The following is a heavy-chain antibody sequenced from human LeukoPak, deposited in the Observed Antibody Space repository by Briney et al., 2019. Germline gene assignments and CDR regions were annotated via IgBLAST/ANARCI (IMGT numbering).Heavy chain of an antibody. CDR2: IYPGDSDT. CDR3: ARLVRISSTPRPSWFDP. Sequence: GESLKIPCKGSGYSFTSYWIGWVRQMPGKGLEWMGIIYPGDSDTRYSPSFQGQVTISADKSISTAYLQWSSLKASDTAMYYCARLVRISSTPRPSWFDPWGQGTLVTVSS. V-gene: IGHV5-51*01. CDR1: GYSFTSYW. D-gene: IGHD6-13*01. J-gene: IGHJ5*02.